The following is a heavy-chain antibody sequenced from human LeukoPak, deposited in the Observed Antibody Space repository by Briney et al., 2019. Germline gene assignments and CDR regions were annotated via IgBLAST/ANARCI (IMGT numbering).Heavy chain of an antibody. V-gene: IGHV1-69*13. CDR3: ASGYSYGNFDY. Sequence: ASVKVSCKASGGTFSSYAISWVRQAPGQGLEWMGGIIPIFGTANYAQKFQGRVTITADESTSTAYMELRSLRSDDTAVYYCASGYSYGNFDYWGQGTLVTVSS. J-gene: IGHJ4*02. D-gene: IGHD5-18*01. CDR2: IIPIFGTA. CDR1: GGTFSSYA.